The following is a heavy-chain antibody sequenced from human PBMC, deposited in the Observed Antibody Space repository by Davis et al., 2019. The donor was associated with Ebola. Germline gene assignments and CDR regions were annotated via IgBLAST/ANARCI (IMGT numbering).Heavy chain of an antibody. CDR2: IHDNGDT. CDR3: ARSNYGSGSYDS. CDR1: GGSVSNYY. V-gene: IGHV4-59*02. Sequence: SETLSLTCTVSGGSVSNYYWSWIRQPPGKGLEWIGYIHDNGDTKSNPSLKSRVTISVDTSKNQFSLKLNSVTAADTAVFYCARSNYGSGSYDSWGQGALVTVSS. J-gene: IGHJ5*01. D-gene: IGHD3-10*01.